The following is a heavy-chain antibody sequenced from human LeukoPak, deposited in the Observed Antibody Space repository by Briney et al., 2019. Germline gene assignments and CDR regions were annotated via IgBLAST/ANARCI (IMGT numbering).Heavy chain of an antibody. J-gene: IGHJ6*02. V-gene: IGHV4-59*08. D-gene: IGHD2-8*01. CDR3: ATASVMVPLYYYYGMDV. CDR1: GGSISSYY. Sequence: SETLPLTCTVSGGSISSYYWSWIRQPPGKGLEWIGYIYYSGSTNYNPSLKSRVTISVDTSKNQFSLKLSSVTAADTAVYYCATASVMVPLYYYYGMDVWGQGTTVTVSS. CDR2: IYYSGST.